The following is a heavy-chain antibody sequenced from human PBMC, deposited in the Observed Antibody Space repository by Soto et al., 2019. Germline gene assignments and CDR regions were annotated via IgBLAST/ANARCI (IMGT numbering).Heavy chain of an antibody. J-gene: IGHJ6*02. CDR1: GFTFSSYD. CDR3: ARAWGGGGMDV. Sequence: EVQLVESGGGLVQPGGSLRLSCAASGFTFSSYDMHWVRQATGKGLEWVSAIGTAGDTYYPGSVKDRFTISRKNAKNSLYLQMTSLRAGDTAVYYCARAWGGGGMDVWGQGTTVTVSS. D-gene: IGHD3-16*01. V-gene: IGHV3-13*01. CDR2: IGTAGDT.